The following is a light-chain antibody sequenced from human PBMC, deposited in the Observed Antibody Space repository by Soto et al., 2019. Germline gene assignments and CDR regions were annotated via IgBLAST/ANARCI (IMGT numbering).Light chain of an antibody. J-gene: IGLJ3*02. Sequence: TQPRSVSGSPGQSVTLSCTGTSSDVGDYDFVSWYRHHPGKVPKLMIFDVSGRPSGVPHRFSGSKSGNTASLTISGLQAEDEGIYYCCSYAGGHTWVFGGGTKVTVL. CDR2: DVS. V-gene: IGLV2-11*01. CDR3: CSYAGGHTWV. CDR1: SSDVGDYDF.